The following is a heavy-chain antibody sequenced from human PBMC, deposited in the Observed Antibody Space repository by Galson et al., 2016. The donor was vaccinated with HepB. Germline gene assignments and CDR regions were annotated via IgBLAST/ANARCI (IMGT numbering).Heavy chain of an antibody. Sequence: SETLSLTCAVYGGSFKGYYWTWIRQPPGKGLEWIGEVYHDTSTSYSSSLKSRVTISIDTSKSQFSLTMTSVTAADTAVYYCARGRRRLGMSLAGANDYWGQGTLVTAAS. V-gene: IGHV4-34*01. CDR3: ARGRRRLGMSLAGANDY. D-gene: IGHD6-19*01. J-gene: IGHJ4*02. CDR2: VYHDTST. CDR1: GGSFKGYY.